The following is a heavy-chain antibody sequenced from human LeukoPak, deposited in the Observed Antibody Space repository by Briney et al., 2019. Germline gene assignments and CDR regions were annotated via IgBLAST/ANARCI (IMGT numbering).Heavy chain of an antibody. CDR3: ARGSHIAARPAKYFQH. D-gene: IGHD6-6*01. CDR2: INHSGST. CDR1: GGSFSGYY. Sequence: SETLSLTCAVYGGSFSGYYWSWIRQPPGKGLERIGEINHSGSTNYNPSLKSRVTISVDTSKNQFSLKLSSVTAADTAVYYCARGSHIAARPAKYFQHWGQGTLVTVSS. V-gene: IGHV4-34*01. J-gene: IGHJ1*01.